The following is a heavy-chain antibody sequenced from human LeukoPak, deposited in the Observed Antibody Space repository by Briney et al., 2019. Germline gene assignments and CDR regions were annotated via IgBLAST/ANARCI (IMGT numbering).Heavy chain of an antibody. CDR1: GYTFTSYG. J-gene: IGHJ4*02. CDR3: ARDLVFGSSSSGGYFDY. V-gene: IGHV1-18*01. Sequence: AASVKVSCKASGYTFTSYGISWVRQAPGQGLERMGWISAYNGNTNYAQKLQGRVTMTTDTSTSTAYMELRSLRSDDTAVYYCARDLVFGSSSSGGYFDYWGQGTLVTVSS. D-gene: IGHD6-6*01. CDR2: ISAYNGNT.